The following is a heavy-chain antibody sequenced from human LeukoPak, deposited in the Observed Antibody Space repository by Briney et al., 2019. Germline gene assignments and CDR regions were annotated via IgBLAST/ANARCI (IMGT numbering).Heavy chain of an antibody. D-gene: IGHD2-2*01. CDR1: GGSFSGYY. Sequence: SETLSLTCAVYGGSFSGYYWSWIRQPPGKGLEWIGEINHSGSTNYNPSLKSRVTISVDTSQNQFSLKLSSVTAADTAVYYCARKIPAGPFNWFDPWSQGTLVTVSS. CDR3: ARKIPAGPFNWFDP. CDR2: INHSGST. J-gene: IGHJ5*02. V-gene: IGHV4-34*01.